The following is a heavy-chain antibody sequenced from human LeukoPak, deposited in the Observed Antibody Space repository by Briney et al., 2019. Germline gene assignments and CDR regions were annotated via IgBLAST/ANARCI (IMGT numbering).Heavy chain of an antibody. V-gene: IGHV3-21*01. CDR2: ISTSSSYI. CDR3: AREKGIDC. D-gene: IGHD2-15*01. CDR1: GFPFSNAW. J-gene: IGHJ4*02. Sequence: GSLRLSCAVFGPGFPFSNAWMNWVRQAPGKGLEWVSSISTSSSYIYYADSLKGRFTISRDNAKNSLYLQMNSLRAEDTAVYYCAREKGIDCWGQGTLVTVSS.